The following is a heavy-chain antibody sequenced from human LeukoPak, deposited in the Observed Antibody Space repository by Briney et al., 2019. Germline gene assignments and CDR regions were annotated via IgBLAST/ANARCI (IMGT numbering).Heavy chain of an antibody. V-gene: IGHV3-21*01. CDR2: ISSSSSYI. J-gene: IGHJ4*02. D-gene: IGHD1-26*01. CDR1: GFTFSSYS. CDR3: ARDRSIVGATGAFDY. Sequence: GGSLRLSCAASGFTFSSYSMNWARQPPGKGLEWVSSISSSSSYIYYADSVKGRFTISRDNAKNSLYLQMNSLRAEDTAVYYCARDRSIVGATGAFDYWGQGTLVTVSS.